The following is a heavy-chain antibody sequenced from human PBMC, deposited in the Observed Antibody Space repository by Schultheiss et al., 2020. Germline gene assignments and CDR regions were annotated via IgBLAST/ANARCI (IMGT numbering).Heavy chain of an antibody. CDR1: GGSFSGYY. J-gene: IGHJ4*02. CDR2: INYSGST. D-gene: IGHD6-19*01. V-gene: IGHV4-34*01. CDR3: AREGGRRNTGWYRGYYFDY. Sequence: SETLSLTCAVYGGSFSGYYWSWIRQPPGKGLEWIGQINYSGSTDYNPSLKSRVTISVDTSKNQFSLKLSSVTAADTAVYYCAREGGRRNTGWYRGYYFDYWGQGTLVTVSS.